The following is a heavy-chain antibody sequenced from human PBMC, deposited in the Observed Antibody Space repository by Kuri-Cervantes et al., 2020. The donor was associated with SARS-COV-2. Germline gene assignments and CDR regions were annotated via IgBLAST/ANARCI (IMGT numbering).Heavy chain of an antibody. D-gene: IGHD3-22*01. CDR1: GFTFTTYA. Sequence: GESLKISCAASGFTFTTYAMRWVRQAPRKGLEWVSGISGSGGSIYYADSVKGRFTISRDNSKNTLYLQMNSLRAEDTAVYYCAKDQGDDYYDSSGYYGWGVVDYWGQGTLVTVSS. CDR2: ISGSGGSI. J-gene: IGHJ4*02. V-gene: IGHV3-23*01. CDR3: AKDQGDDYYDSSGYYGWGVVDY.